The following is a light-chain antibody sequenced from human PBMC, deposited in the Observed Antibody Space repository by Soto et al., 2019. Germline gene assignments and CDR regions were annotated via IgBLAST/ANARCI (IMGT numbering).Light chain of an antibody. V-gene: IGKV1-39*01. CDR1: QSINNY. J-gene: IGKJ1*01. CDR2: AAS. CDR3: QHSYDNPCT. Sequence: DIQMTQSPSSLSASVGDRVTITCRASQSINNYLNWYQQRPGKAPKLLIYAASNLQSAVPSSVSGIGSGAYLTLTVSGLQPEDFANYFYQHSYDNPCTFGQGTKLE.